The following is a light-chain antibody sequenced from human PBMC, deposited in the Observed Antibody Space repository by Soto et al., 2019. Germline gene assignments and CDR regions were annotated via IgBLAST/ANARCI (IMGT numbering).Light chain of an antibody. CDR2: EVS. J-gene: IGLJ3*02. CDR1: SSDVGGYNY. Sequence: QSALTQPASVSGSLGQSITIPCTGTSSDVGGYNYVSWYQQHPGKAPKFMIYEVSNRPSGVSNRFSGSKSGNTASLTISGLQAEDEADYYCTSYTSSSTWVFGGGTKVTVL. V-gene: IGLV2-14*01. CDR3: TSYTSSSTWV.